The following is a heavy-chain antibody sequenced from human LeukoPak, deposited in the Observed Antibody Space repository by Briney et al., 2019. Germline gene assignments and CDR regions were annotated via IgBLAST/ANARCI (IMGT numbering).Heavy chain of an antibody. V-gene: IGHV3-33*01. D-gene: IGHD1-26*01. Sequence: PGGSLRLSCAASGFTFSSYGMHWVRQAPGKGLEWVAVIWYDGSNKYYADSVKGRFTISRDNAKNSLYLQMNSLRAEDTAVYYCARDLSGSYYGKAFDIWGQGTMVTVSS. CDR1: GFTFSSYG. J-gene: IGHJ3*02. CDR3: ARDLSGSYYGKAFDI. CDR2: IWYDGSNK.